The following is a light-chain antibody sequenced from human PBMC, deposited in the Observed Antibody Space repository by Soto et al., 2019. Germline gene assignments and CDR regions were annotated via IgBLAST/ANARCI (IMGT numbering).Light chain of an antibody. V-gene: IGKV1-39*01. J-gene: IGKJ1*01. Sequence: DIQVTQSPSSLSASVGDRATITCRASQPISSYLNWYQQKPGKAPKLLIYAASSLQSGVPSRFSGSGSGTDFTLTISSLQPEDFATYYCQQSYNTPRTFGQGTKVEIK. CDR2: AAS. CDR1: QPISSY. CDR3: QQSYNTPRT.